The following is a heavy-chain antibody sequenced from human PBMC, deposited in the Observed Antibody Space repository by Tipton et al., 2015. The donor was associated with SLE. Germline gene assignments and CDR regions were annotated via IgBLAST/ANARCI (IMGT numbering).Heavy chain of an antibody. J-gene: IGHJ5*02. V-gene: IGHV4-31*03. CDR2: IFYSGST. D-gene: IGHD3-16*01. Sequence: TLSLTCTVSGDSIIRGAYYWSWVRQHPGRGLEWLAYIFYSGSTYYNPSLKSRLNISVDRSNNQFSLKLTSVTAADTAVYYCARVGAASGARYFDPWGQGMLVTVSS. CDR3: ARVGAASGARYFDP. CDR1: GDSIIRGAYY.